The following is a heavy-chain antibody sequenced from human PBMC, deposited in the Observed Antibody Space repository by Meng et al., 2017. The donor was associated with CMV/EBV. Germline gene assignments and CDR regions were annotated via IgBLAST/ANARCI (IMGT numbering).Heavy chain of an antibody. J-gene: IGHJ4*03. V-gene: IGHV3-48*03. CDR2: ISSSGSTI. CDR3: AGVGSYDFWCGYHYYFDY. Sequence: GESLKISCAASGFTFSSYEMNWVRQAPGKGLEWVSYISSSGSTIYYADSVKGRFTISRDNAKNTLYLQMNSLRAEDTAVYYCAGVGSYDFWCGYHYYFDYWGQGTLVTVSS. D-gene: IGHD3-3*01. CDR1: GFTFSSYE.